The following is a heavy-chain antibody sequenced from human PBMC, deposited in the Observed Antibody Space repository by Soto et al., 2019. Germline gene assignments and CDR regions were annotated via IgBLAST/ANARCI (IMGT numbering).Heavy chain of an antibody. V-gene: IGHV3-21*01. CDR3: ARAARPVYYYYYMDV. J-gene: IGHJ6*03. CDR1: GFTLSSYS. CDR2: ISSSSSYI. D-gene: IGHD6-6*01. Sequence: GGSMRLSCAACGFTLSSYSMNWVRQAPGKGLEWVSSISSSSSYIYYADSVKGRFTISRDNAKNSLYLQMNSLRAEDTAVYYCARAARPVYYYYYMDVWGKGTTVTVSS.